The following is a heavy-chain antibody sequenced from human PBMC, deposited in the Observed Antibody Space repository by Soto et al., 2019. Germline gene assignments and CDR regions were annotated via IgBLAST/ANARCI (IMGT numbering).Heavy chain of an antibody. V-gene: IGHV4-59*11. CDR2: VYYSGGT. CDR1: GGSLTDHY. D-gene: IGHD3-3*01. Sequence: QVQLQESGAGLVKPSETLSLTCTVAGGSLTDHYWNWFRQSPGKGLHWIGYVYYSGGTNYNPSLTSRVTMSVDTSKNQFSPNLRSVTAADTAVYYCARVNEWKSSTFDIWGQGTMVSVSS. J-gene: IGHJ3*02. CDR3: ARVNEWKSSTFDI.